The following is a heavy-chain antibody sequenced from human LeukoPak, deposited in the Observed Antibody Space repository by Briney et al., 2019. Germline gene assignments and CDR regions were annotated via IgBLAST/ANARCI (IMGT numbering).Heavy chain of an antibody. D-gene: IGHD2-15*01. Sequence: ASVKASCKASGYTFTTYGISWVRQAPGQGLEWMGWISAYNGNTNYAQKLQGRVTMTTDTSTSTAYMELRSLRSDDTAVYYCARAVRGGGSCYSDYWGQGTLVTVSS. J-gene: IGHJ4*02. CDR3: ARAVRGGGSCYSDY. V-gene: IGHV1-18*01. CDR1: GYTFTTYG. CDR2: ISAYNGNT.